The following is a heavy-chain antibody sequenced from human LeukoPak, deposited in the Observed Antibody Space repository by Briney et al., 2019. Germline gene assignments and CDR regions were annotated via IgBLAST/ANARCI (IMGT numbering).Heavy chain of an antibody. V-gene: IGHV4-4*08. Sequence: PSETLSLTCIVSGGSINSYYWTWIRQSPVKGLEWIGYIFPSGSAFYNPSLESRVTISLDTSENQFSLTLSFVTAADTAVYYCARRNHYFYYMDVWGKGTTVTVSS. CDR2: IFPSGSA. CDR3: ARRNHYFYYMDV. CDR1: GGSINSYY. J-gene: IGHJ6*03.